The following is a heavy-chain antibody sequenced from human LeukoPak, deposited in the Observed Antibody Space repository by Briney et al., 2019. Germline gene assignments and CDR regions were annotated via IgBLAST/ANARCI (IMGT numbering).Heavy chain of an antibody. D-gene: IGHD6-19*01. CDR1: GYSFTNYW. J-gene: IGHJ4*02. V-gene: IGHV5-51*01. Sequence: GESLKISCKGSGYSFTNYWIGWVRQMPGKGLEWMVIIYPGDSDSRYSPSFQGQVTISADKSISTAYLQWSSLKASDTAMYYCARGHSSAVHPLDYWGQGTLVTVSS. CDR2: IYPGDSDS. CDR3: ARGHSSAVHPLDY.